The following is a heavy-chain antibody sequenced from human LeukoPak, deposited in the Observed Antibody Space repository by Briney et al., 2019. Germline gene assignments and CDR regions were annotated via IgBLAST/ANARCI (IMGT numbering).Heavy chain of an antibody. CDR3: ARDLDYSTGFDY. CDR2: ISSTGTYI. D-gene: IGHD4-11*01. CDR1: GFTFSSSTFGSYT. V-gene: IGHV3-21*01. J-gene: IGHJ4*02. Sequence: GGSLRLSCATSGFTFSSSTFGSYTMNWVRQPPGKALEWVSSISSTGTYIYYTDSVKGRFTISRDIANSLLYLQMNSLRADDTAVYYCARDLDYSTGFDYWGQGTLVTVSS.